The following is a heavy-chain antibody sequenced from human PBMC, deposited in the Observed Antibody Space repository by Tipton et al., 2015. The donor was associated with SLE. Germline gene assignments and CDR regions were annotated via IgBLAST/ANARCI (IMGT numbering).Heavy chain of an antibody. Sequence: SLRLSCAASGFTFSSYAMSWVRQAPGKGLEWVSVISGSGGSTYYADSVKGRFTISRDNSKNTLYLQMNSLRAEDTAVYYCASSGRMATIRHFDYWGQGTLVTVSS. D-gene: IGHD5-24*01. J-gene: IGHJ4*02. CDR1: GFTFSSYA. V-gene: IGHV3-23*01. CDR2: ISGSGGST. CDR3: ASSGRMATIRHFDY.